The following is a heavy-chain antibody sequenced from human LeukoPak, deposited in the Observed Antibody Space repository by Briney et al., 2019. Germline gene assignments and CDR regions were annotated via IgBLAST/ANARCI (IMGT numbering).Heavy chain of an antibody. CDR1: GFTFSNYW. CDR3: ARSNQAFDY. V-gene: IGHV3-74*01. D-gene: IGHD4-11*01. CDR2: INTGGSST. J-gene: IGHJ4*02. Sequence: GGSLRLSCTASGFTFSNYWMHWVRQVPGKGLVWVSRINTGGSSTTYADSVKGRFTISRDNAKNTLYLQMNSLRAEDTAVYYCARSNQAFDYWGQGTLVTVSS.